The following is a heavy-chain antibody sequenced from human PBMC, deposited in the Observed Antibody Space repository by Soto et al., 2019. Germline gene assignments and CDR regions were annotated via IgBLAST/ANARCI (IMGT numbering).Heavy chain of an antibody. Sequence: SETLSLTCAVYGGSFSGYYWSWIRQPPGKGLEWIGEINHSGSTNYNPSLKSRVTISVDTSKNQFSLKLSSVTAADTAVYYCARTNDYGGNHYLDYWGQGTLVTVSS. CDR1: GGSFSGYY. CDR2: INHSGST. J-gene: IGHJ4*02. D-gene: IGHD4-17*01. V-gene: IGHV4-34*01. CDR3: ARTNDYGGNHYLDY.